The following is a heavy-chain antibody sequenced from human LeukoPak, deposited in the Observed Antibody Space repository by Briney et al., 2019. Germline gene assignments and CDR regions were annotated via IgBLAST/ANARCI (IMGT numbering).Heavy chain of an antibody. Sequence: ASVKVSCKASGYTFTGYYMHWVRPALGQGRGWVGWINANSGGANYAQKFQGRVTMTTDTSTSTAYMELRSLSSDDTAVYYCARDAITMVRGVLDYWGQGTLVTLSS. CDR1: GYTFTGYY. CDR2: INANSGGA. V-gene: IGHV1-2*02. CDR3: ARDAITMVRGVLDY. J-gene: IGHJ4*02. D-gene: IGHD3-10*01.